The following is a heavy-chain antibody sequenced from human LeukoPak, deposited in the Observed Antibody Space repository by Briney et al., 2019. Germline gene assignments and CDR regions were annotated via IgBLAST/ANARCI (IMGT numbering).Heavy chain of an antibody. V-gene: IGHV3-23*01. J-gene: IGHJ4*02. CDR2: ISGSGGST. D-gene: IGHD1-26*01. CDR1: GFTFRRYG. Sequence: GGTLRLSCAASGFTFRRYGMSWVRQAPEKGLEWVSAISGSGGSTYYADSVKGRFTISRDNAKNSLYLQMNSLRAEDTAVYYCASYSGSYWGDFDYWGQGTLVTVSS. CDR3: ASYSGSYWGDFDY.